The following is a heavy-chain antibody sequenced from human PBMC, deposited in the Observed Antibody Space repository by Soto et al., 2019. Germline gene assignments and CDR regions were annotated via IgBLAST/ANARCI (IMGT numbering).Heavy chain of an antibody. CDR2: IYYSGST. J-gene: IGHJ6*02. V-gene: IGHV4-30-4*01. CDR1: GGSVSSGDYY. D-gene: IGHD3-22*01. Sequence: SETLSLTCTVSGGSVSSGDYYWSWIRQPPGKGLEWIGYIYYSGSTYYNPSLKSRVTISVDTSKNQFSLKLSSVTAADTAVYYCARAPLPPRGYYDSSGYSRYFGMDVWGQGTTVTVSS. CDR3: ARAPLPPRGYYDSSGYSRYFGMDV.